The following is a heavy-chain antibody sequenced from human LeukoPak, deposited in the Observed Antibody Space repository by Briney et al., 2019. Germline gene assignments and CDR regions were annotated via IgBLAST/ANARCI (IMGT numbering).Heavy chain of an antibody. D-gene: IGHD2-2*01. CDR3: ARGLVFCASCHGFNY. CDR1: GFTFSSYW. Sequence: GGSLRLSCAASGFTFSSYWMHWVRQAPGKGLVWVSRINSDGSSTSYADSVKGRFTISRDNAKNTLYLQMNSLRAEDTVVYYCARGLVFCASCHGFNYWGQGTLVTVSS. V-gene: IGHV3-74*01. J-gene: IGHJ4*02. CDR2: INSDGSST.